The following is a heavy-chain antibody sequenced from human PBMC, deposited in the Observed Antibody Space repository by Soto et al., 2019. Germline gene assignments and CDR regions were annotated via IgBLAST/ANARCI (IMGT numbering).Heavy chain of an antibody. CDR2: IIQSGET. V-gene: IGHV3-23*01. D-gene: IGHD2-2*01. CDR1: GFTFSTYT. Sequence: EVLLLESGGGLVQSGGSLRLTCAASGFTFSTYTMSWVRQAPGEGLEWVSGIIQSGETFYADSVKGRFTISRDNSNNMLYLQIHSLRVDDTAVYYCAKDRQHDGRWPFDHWGQGTLVTVSS. J-gene: IGHJ4*02. CDR3: AKDRQHDGRWPFDH.